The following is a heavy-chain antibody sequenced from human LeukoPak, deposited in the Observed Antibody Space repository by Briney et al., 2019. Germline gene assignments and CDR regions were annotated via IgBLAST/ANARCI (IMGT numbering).Heavy chain of an antibody. V-gene: IGHV3-7*03. CDR1: GFTFSSYW. J-gene: IGHJ4*02. Sequence: GGSLRLSCAASGFTFSSYWMSWVRQAPGKGLEWVANIKQDGSEKYYVDSVKGRFTISRDNAKNSLYLQMNSLRAEDTAVYYSARRGIVATTHAPLFDYWGQGTLSPSPQ. CDR3: ARRGIVATTHAPLFDY. CDR2: IKQDGSEK. D-gene: IGHD5-12*01.